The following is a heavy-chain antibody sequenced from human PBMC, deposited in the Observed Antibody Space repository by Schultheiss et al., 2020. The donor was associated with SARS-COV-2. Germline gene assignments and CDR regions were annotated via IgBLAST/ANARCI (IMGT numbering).Heavy chain of an antibody. J-gene: IGHJ4*02. V-gene: IGHV3-48*03. CDR3: ARASNYDFWSGPFIDY. CDR1: GFTFSSYE. Sequence: GESLKISCAASGFTFSSYEMNWVRQAPGKGLEWVSYISSSGSTIYYADSVKGRFTISRDNAKNSLYLQMNSLRAEDTAVYYCARASNYDFWSGPFIDYWGQGTLVTVSS. D-gene: IGHD3-3*01. CDR2: ISSSGSTI.